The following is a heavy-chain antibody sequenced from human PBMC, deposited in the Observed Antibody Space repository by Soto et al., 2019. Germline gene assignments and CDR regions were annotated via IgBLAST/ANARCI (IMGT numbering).Heavy chain of an antibody. CDR2: ISSTGATT. D-gene: IGHD3-10*01. CDR1: GFIFRTYA. V-gene: IGHV3-23*01. J-gene: IGHJ6*02. Sequence: QVLESGGGLVQPGGSRRLSCTASGFIFRTYAMYWVRQAPGRGLEWVAGISSTGATTGYAASVQGRFNISRDNSKNTLSLQMQSLRADDTAVYYCGGVVDHHFYGMDVWGQGATVTVSS. CDR3: GGVVDHHFYGMDV.